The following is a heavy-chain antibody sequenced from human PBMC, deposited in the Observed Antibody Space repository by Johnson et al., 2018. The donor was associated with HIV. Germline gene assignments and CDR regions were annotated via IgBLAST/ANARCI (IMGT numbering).Heavy chain of an antibody. CDR3: ARSPETGDRLWRAFDI. CDR1: GFTVSSNY. J-gene: IGHJ3*02. CDR2: IYSGDNT. Sequence: VQLVESGGGVVRPGGSLRLSCAASGFTVSSNYMNWVRQAPGKGLEWVSVIYSGDNTFHADSVKGRFIISRDNSKNTLYLQMKSLRVEDTAVYYCARSPETGDRLWRAFDIWGHRTMVTVSS. D-gene: IGHD4-17*01. V-gene: IGHV3-66*01.